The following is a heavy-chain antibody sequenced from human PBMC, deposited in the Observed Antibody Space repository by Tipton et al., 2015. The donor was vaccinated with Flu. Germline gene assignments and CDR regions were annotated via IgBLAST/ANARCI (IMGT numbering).Heavy chain of an antibody. V-gene: IGHV4-31*03. Sequence: LRLSCTVSGGSISSGGYYWSWIRQHPGKGLEWIGYIYYSGSTYYNPSLKSRVTISVDTSKNQFSLKLSSVTAADTAVYYCARNAAGVFDYWGQGTLVTVSS. D-gene: IGHD6-25*01. J-gene: IGHJ4*02. CDR3: ARNAAGVFDY. CDR2: IYYSGST. CDR1: GGSISSGGYY.